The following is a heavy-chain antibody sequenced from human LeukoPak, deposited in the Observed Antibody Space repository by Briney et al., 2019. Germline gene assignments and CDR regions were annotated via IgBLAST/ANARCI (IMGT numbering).Heavy chain of an antibody. CDR2: IYYSGST. CDR3: AREVGRGLFDY. J-gene: IGHJ4*02. Sequence: SETLSLTCTVSGGPISSYYWSWIRQPPGKGLEWIGYIYYSGSTNYNPSLKSRVTISVDKSKNQFSLKLSSVTAADTAVYYCAREVGRGLFDYWGQGTLVTVSS. D-gene: IGHD1-26*01. V-gene: IGHV4-59*12. CDR1: GGPISSYY.